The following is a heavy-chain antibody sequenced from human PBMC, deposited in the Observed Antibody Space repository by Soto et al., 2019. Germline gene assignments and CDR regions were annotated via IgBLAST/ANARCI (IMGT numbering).Heavy chain of an antibody. Sequence: GSLRLSCAASGFTFSSYSMNWVRQAPGKGLEWVSSISGSGGSTYYADSVKGRFTISRDNSKNTLYLQMNSLRAEGTAVYYCAKETYYYDSSGDYDSGPYYYGMDVWGQGTTVTVSS. D-gene: IGHD3-22*01. CDR2: ISGSGGST. CDR3: AKETYYYDSSGDYDSGPYYYGMDV. V-gene: IGHV3-23*01. CDR1: GFTFSSYS. J-gene: IGHJ6*02.